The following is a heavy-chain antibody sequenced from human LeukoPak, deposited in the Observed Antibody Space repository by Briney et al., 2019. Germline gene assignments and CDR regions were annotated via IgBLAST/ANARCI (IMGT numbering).Heavy chain of an antibody. Sequence: SQTLSLTCTVSGGSISSGGYYWSWIRQHPGKGLEWIGYIYYSGSTYYNPSLKSRVTISVDTSKNQFSLKLSSVTAADTGVYYCSRARRRRGGRFDYWGQGNLVTVS. D-gene: IGHD2-15*01. CDR2: IYYSGST. CDR1: GGSISSGGYY. J-gene: IGHJ4*02. CDR3: SRARRRRGGRFDY. V-gene: IGHV4-31*03.